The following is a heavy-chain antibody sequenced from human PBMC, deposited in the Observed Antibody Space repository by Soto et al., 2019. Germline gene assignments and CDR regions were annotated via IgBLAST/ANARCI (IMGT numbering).Heavy chain of an antibody. V-gene: IGHV1-18*01. Sequence: ASVKVSCKASGYTFTSYGISWVRQAPGQGLEWMGWISAYNGNTNYAQKLQGRVTMTTDTSTSTAYMELRSLRSDDTAVYYCARADKSSGWYIDYHYYGMDVWSQGTTVTVS. CDR3: ARADKSSGWYIDYHYYGMDV. CDR1: GYTFTSYG. D-gene: IGHD6-19*01. CDR2: ISAYNGNT. J-gene: IGHJ6*02.